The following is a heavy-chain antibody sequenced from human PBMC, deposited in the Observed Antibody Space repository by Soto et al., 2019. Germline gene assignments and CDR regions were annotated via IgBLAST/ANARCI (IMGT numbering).Heavy chain of an antibody. V-gene: IGHV1-69*12. CDR2: IIPIFGTA. CDR3: ARRLTRFGEASWPSLGYYYYGMDV. J-gene: IGHJ6*02. D-gene: IGHD3-10*01. Sequence: QVQLVQSGAEVKKPGSSVKVSCKASGGTFSSYAISWVRQAPGQGLEWMGGIIPIFGTANYAQKFQGRVTITADESTSTAYMELSSLRSEDTAVYYCARRLTRFGEASWPSLGYYYYGMDVWGQGTTVTVSS. CDR1: GGTFSSYA.